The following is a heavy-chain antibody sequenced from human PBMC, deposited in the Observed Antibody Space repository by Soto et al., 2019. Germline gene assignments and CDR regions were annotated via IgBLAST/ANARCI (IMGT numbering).Heavy chain of an antibody. D-gene: IGHD5-18*01. Sequence: GGSLRLSCAASGFTFSSYAMHWVRQAPGKGLEWVAVISYDGSNKYYADSVKGRFTISRDNSKNTLYLQMNSLRAEDTAVYYCARADPWIQLWSFDYWGQGTLVTVSS. CDR3: ARADPWIQLWSFDY. CDR1: GFTFSSYA. J-gene: IGHJ4*02. V-gene: IGHV3-30-3*01. CDR2: ISYDGSNK.